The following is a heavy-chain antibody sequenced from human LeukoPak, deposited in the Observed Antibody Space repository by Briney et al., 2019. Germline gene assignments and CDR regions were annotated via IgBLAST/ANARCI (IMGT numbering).Heavy chain of an antibody. CDR2: IKHDGSEK. V-gene: IGHV3-7*01. J-gene: IGHJ4*02. CDR3: ARNLPGFDY. Sequence: GGSLRLSCAASGFTFSNHGMNWVRQAPGKGLEWVANIKHDGSEKNYLDSVKGRFTISRDNAKNSLYLQMNSLRAEDTAVYYCARNLPGFDYWGQGTLVTVSS. CDR1: GFTFSNHG.